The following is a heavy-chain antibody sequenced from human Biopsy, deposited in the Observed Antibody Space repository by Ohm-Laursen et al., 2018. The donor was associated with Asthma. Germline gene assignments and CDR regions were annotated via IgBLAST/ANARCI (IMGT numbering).Heavy chain of an antibody. J-gene: IGHJ6*02. D-gene: IGHD3-10*01. CDR3: ARAVDYSHYYGIDV. CDR1: GYTFNNAG. CDR2: ISVYNGNT. Sequence: VASVKVSCKTSGYTFNNAGITWVRQAPGQGLEWMGWISVYNGNTKVAQKLQDRVTMTTDTSTSTAYMELRSLRSDDTAVYFCARAVDYSHYYGIDVWGQGTTVTVS. V-gene: IGHV1-18*01.